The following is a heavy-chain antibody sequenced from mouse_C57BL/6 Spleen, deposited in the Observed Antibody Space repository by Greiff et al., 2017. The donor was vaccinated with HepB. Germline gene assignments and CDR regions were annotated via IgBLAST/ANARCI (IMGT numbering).Heavy chain of an antibody. Sequence: QVQLQQSGAELARPGASVKLSCKASGYTFTSYGISWVKQRTGQGLEWIGEIYPRSGNTYYNEKFKGKATLTADKSSSTAYMELRSLTSEDSAVYFCARRAGLLAMDYWGQGTSVTVSS. D-gene: IGHD2-3*01. CDR3: ARRAGLLAMDY. CDR1: GYTFTSYG. CDR2: IYPRSGNT. J-gene: IGHJ4*01. V-gene: IGHV1-81*01.